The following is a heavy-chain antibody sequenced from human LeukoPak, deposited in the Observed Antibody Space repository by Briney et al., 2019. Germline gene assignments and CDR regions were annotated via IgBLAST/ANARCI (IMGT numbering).Heavy chain of an antibody. Sequence: GGSLRLSCAASGFTFSSYGMSWVRQAPGKGLEWVSAISGSGGSTYYADSVKGRFTISRDNAKNSLYLQMNSLRAEDTALYYCAKDIGGELVEAFDIWGQGTMVTVSS. CDR2: ISGSGGST. V-gene: IGHV3-23*01. CDR3: AKDIGGELVEAFDI. CDR1: GFTFSSYG. D-gene: IGHD6-13*01. J-gene: IGHJ3*02.